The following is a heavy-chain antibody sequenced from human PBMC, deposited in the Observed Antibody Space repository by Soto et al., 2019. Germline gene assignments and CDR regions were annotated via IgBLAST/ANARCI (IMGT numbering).Heavy chain of an antibody. V-gene: IGHV4-39*01. J-gene: IGHJ5*02. CDR3: ARPEGGYGSGYSWFDP. Sequence: PSETLSLTCSVSGRTTSEITSYWGWIRQTPGEGLEWIGTIHHTGSTYYNPSLKSRVIISLDTSKNQFSLKLSSVTAADTALYYCARPEGGYGSGYSWFDPWGQGTRVTVSS. CDR1: GRTTSEITSY. CDR2: IHHTGST. D-gene: IGHD5-12*01.